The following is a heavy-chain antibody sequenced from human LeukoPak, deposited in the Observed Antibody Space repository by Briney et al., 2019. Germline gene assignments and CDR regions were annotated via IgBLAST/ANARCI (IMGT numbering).Heavy chain of an antibody. J-gene: IGHJ4*02. CDR1: GGSISSYY. Sequence: SETLSLTCTVSGGSISSYYWSWIRQPPGKGLEWIGYIYYSGSTNYNPSLKSRVSISVDTSKSQFSLRLSSVTAADTAVYYCARRTAMATYYFDYWGQGTLVTVSS. CDR3: ARRTAMATYYFDY. CDR2: IYYSGST. V-gene: IGHV4-59*01. D-gene: IGHD5-18*01.